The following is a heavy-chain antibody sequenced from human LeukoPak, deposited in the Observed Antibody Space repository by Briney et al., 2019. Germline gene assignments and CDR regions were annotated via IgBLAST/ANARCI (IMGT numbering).Heavy chain of an antibody. J-gene: IGHJ6*02. CDR1: GGSISSFY. D-gene: IGHD3-10*01. CDR2: FYYSGST. CDR3: ARGDYYGSAPYGMDV. Sequence: SETLSLTCTVSGGSISSFYWSWIRQPPGKGLEWIGYFYYSGSTNFNPSLKSRVTISVDTSKNQFSLKLSSVTAADTAVYYCARGDYYGSAPYGMDVWGQGTTVTVSS. V-gene: IGHV4-59*01.